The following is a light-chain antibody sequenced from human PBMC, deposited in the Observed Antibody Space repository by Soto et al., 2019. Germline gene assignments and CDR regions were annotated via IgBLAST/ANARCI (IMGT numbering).Light chain of an antibody. CDR2: GAS. Sequence: ETVLTQSPGTLSLSPGERAALPDRPSQHVSSSYLVWYQQKPGQAPRLLIYGASSRATGIPDRFSGSGSGTDFTLTINGLEPEDFAVYYCQQYGSSPRPFGGGTKVDIK. CDR3: QQYGSSPRP. V-gene: IGKV3-20*01. CDR1: QHVSSSY. J-gene: IGKJ4*01.